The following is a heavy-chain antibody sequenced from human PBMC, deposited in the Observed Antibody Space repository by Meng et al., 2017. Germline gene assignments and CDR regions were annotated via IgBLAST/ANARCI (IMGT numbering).Heavy chain of an antibody. Sequence: QLVQSGAEVKKPGASVKATFKASRYTFTGYYMHWVRQAPGQGLEWMGRINPNSGSTNYAQKFQGRVTMTRDSSISTAYMELSRLRSDDSAVYYCARDDFGDYFDYWGQGTLVTVSS. CDR3: ARDDFGDYFDY. D-gene: IGHD4-17*01. CDR1: RYTFTGYY. J-gene: IGHJ4*02. V-gene: IGHV1-2*06. CDR2: INPNSGST.